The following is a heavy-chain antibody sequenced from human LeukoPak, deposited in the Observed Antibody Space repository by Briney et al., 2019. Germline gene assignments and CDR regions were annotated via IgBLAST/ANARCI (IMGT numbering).Heavy chain of an antibody. D-gene: IGHD4-11*01. Sequence: PGGSLRLSCAASGFTYSHYGMHWVRQAPGKGLEWVAVIWSDGTGKHYSDAVKGRFTISRDNFGNTLSLQMNSLRAEDTAVYYCARDAERGFDYSNSLKYWGQGTLVTVSS. CDR2: IWSDGTGK. CDR3: ARDAERGFDYSNSLKY. CDR1: GFTYSHYG. J-gene: IGHJ4*02. V-gene: IGHV3-33*08.